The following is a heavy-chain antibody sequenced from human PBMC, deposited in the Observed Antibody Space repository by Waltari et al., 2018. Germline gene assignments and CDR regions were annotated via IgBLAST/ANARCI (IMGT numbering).Heavy chain of an antibody. CDR1: GGSISSYY. CDR3: ARDRAAAAGYYYYYMDV. D-gene: IGHD6-13*01. Sequence: QVQLQESGPGLVKPSETLSLTCTVSGGSISSYYWSWIRQPPGKGLEWIGYIYTSGSTNYNPSLKRRVTISVDTSKNQFSLKLSSVTAADTAVYYCARDRAAAAGYYYYYMDVWGKGTTVTVSS. J-gene: IGHJ6*03. V-gene: IGHV4-4*09. CDR2: IYTSGST.